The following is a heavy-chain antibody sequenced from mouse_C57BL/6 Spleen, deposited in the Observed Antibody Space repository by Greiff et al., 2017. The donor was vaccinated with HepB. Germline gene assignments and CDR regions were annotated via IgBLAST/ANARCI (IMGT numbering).Heavy chain of an antibody. CDR1: GYTFTSYW. J-gene: IGHJ3*01. V-gene: IGHV1-69*01. CDR2: IDPSDSYT. CDR3: AISYYDGSSPWFAY. D-gene: IGHD1-1*01. Sequence: QVQLQQPGAELVMPGASVKLSCKASGYTFTSYWMHWVKQRPGQGLEWIGEIDPSDSYTNYNQKFKGKSTLTVDKSSSTAYMQLSSLTSEDSAVYYCAISYYDGSSPWFAYWGEGTLVTVSA.